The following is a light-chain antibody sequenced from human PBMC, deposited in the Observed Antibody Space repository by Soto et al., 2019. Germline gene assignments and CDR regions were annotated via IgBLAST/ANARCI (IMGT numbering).Light chain of an antibody. Sequence: IQMTRSASTLCASVLGRFTITLRASQSVGTWVAWYQQKPGKAPKLLIYGASNLESGVPSRFSGSGSGTEFTLTITTLQPDDFATYFCQLYNRNTWSFGPGTKVDI. CDR3: QLYNRNTWS. CDR2: GAS. CDR1: QSVGTW. V-gene: IGKV1-5*01. J-gene: IGKJ1*01.